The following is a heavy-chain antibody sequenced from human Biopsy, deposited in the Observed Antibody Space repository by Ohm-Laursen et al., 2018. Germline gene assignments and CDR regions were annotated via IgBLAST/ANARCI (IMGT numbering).Heavy chain of an antibody. J-gene: IGHJ2*01. CDR3: ARDRGFYSDRTVPGYFDL. V-gene: IGHV4-59*01. CDR1: GDSISSYY. CDR2: GYYTGST. Sequence: SETLSLTCTVFGDSISSYYWSRIRQPPGKGLEWIGYGYYTGSTDYNPSLQSRVTISVDTSKNHFSLRLRSVTPADTAIYYCARDRGFYSDRTVPGYFDLWGRGTLVTVSS. D-gene: IGHD3-22*01.